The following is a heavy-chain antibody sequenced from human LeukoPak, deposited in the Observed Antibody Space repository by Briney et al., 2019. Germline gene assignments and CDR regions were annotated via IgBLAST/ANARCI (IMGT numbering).Heavy chain of an antibody. D-gene: IGHD6-13*01. CDR3: ARATESSSWGNWFDP. Sequence: SETLSLTCTVSGGSISSYYWSRIRQPPGKGLEWIGYIYYSGSTNYNPSLKSRVTISVDTSKNQFSLKLSSVTAADTAVYYCARATESSSWGNWFDPWGKGTTVTVSS. CDR1: GGSISSYY. J-gene: IGHJ6*04. V-gene: IGHV4-59*01. CDR2: IYYSGST.